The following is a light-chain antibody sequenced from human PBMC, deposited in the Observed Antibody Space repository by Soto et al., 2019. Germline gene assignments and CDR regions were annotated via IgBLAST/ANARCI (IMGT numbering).Light chain of an antibody. CDR1: SSDGGDNNY. CDR2: DVT. CDR3: SSYTSSSTLYV. Sequence: QSALTQPASVSGSPGQSITISCTGTSSDGGDNNYVSWYQQHPGQAPKLMIYDVTHRPSGISNRFSGSKSGNTASLTISGLQAEDEADYYCSSYTSSSTLYVFGTGTKLTVL. V-gene: IGLV2-14*01. J-gene: IGLJ1*01.